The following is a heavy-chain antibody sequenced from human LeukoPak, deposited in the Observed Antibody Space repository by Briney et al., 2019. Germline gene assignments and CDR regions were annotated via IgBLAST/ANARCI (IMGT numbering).Heavy chain of an antibody. V-gene: IGHV4-59*10. D-gene: IGHD2/OR15-2a*01. CDR1: GGSLSGYY. J-gene: IGHJ4*02. CDR2: IYTNAHT. CDR3: ARGESRLDY. Sequence: PSETLSLTCAVHGGSLSGYYWGSIRQPAGKGLGWIERIYTNAHTKVHPSLNGRASVSITPSKNGFSLQLSSVTAADTAVYYCARGESRLDYWGQGILVTVS.